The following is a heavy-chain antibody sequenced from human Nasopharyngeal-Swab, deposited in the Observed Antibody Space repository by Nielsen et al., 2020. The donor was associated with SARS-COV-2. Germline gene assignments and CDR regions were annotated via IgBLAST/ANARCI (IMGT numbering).Heavy chain of an antibody. J-gene: IGHJ4*02. CDR3: ARVGLHYYDRSGPFDY. CDR1: GFTFSSYE. V-gene: IGHV3-48*03. Sequence: GESLKISCAASGFTFSSYEMNWVRQAPGKGLEWVSYISSSGSTIYYADSVKGRFTISRDNAKNSLYLQMNSLRAEDTAVYYCARVGLHYYDRSGPFDYWGQGTLVTVSS. CDR2: ISSSGSTI. D-gene: IGHD3-22*01.